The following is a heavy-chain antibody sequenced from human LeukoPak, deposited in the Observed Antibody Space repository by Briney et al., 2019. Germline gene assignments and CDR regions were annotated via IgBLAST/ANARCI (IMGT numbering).Heavy chain of an antibody. CDR1: GYTFTDYY. CDR2: INPNSGGT. CDR3: TSVHANHYSRSGGDLDY. V-gene: IGHV1-2*02. D-gene: IGHD1-26*01. Sequence: KPGASVKVSCKASGYTFTDYYMLWVRQAPGQGLEWMGWINPNSGGTDYARKFQGRVTMTRDTSLSTAYMELSRLRSDDTAVYYCTSVHANHYSRSGGDLDYWGQGTLVTVSS. J-gene: IGHJ4*02.